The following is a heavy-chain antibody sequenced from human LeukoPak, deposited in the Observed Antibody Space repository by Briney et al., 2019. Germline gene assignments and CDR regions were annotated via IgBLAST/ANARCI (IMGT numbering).Heavy chain of an antibody. CDR1: GFTFSGSA. CDR2: IRSKANSYAT. Sequence: QAGGSLRLSCAASGFTFSGSAMHWVRQASGKGLEWVGRIRSKANSYATAYAASVKGRFTISRDDSKNTAYLQMNSLKTEDTAVYYCTRHGEETYYDFWSGYHTGEGPGGSMDVWGQGTTVTVSS. D-gene: IGHD3-3*01. J-gene: IGHJ6*02. CDR3: TRHGEETYYDFWSGYHTGEGPGGSMDV. V-gene: IGHV3-73*01.